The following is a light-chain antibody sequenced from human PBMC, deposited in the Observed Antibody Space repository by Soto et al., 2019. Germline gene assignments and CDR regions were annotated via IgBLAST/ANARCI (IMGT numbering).Light chain of an antibody. J-gene: IGKJ4*01. Sequence: DIQMTQSPSTLSASVGDTVTITCRASQGFSRWLAWYQQKPGKSPKVLIYDASILANGVPSRFSGSESGTEFTLTISILRPDDVATYYCHLYYRYPLTFGGGTTVETK. CDR3: HLYYRYPLT. CDR2: DAS. CDR1: QGFSRW. V-gene: IGKV1-5*01.